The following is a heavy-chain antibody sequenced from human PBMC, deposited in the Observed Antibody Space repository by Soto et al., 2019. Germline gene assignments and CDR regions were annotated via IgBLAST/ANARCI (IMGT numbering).Heavy chain of an antibody. Sequence: GGSLRLSCAASGFTFSDYWMHWVRQAPGKGLEWVSRIKRDGGTTNYADSVKGRFTISRDNAKNSLYLQMNSLRAEDTAVYYCARCGGPYDYIWGSYRRGAFDIWGQGTMVTVSS. CDR2: IKRDGGTT. J-gene: IGHJ3*02. V-gene: IGHV3-74*01. CDR3: ARCGGPYDYIWGSYRRGAFDI. D-gene: IGHD3-16*02. CDR1: GFTFSDYW.